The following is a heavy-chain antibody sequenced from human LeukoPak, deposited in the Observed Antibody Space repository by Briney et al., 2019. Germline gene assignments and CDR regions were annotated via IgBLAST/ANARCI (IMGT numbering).Heavy chain of an antibody. CDR1: GFTFSGHG. J-gene: IGHJ4*02. CDR3: ARAGVPWEVAGY. D-gene: IGHD2-15*01. V-gene: IGHV3-30*03. Sequence: PGGSLRLSCAASGFTFSGHGMHWVRQAPGKGLEWVAVISFDGTKKYYADSVKGRFTISRDNSKNTLYLQMNSLRAEDTAVYYCARAGVPWEVAGYWGQGTLVTVSS. CDR2: ISFDGTKK.